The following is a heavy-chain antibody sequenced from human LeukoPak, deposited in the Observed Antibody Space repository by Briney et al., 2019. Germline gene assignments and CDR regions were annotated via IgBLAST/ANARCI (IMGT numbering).Heavy chain of an antibody. CDR2: ISSSSSYI. D-gene: IGHD3-22*01. CDR3: ARDPRGYYYDISGYYLDY. J-gene: IGHJ4*02. Sequence: GGSLRLSCVASEFTFSSYAMNWVRQAPGKGLEWVSSISSSSSYIYYAASVKGRFTISRDNAKNSLYLQMNSLRAEDMAVYYCARDPRGYYYDISGYYLDYWGQGTLVTVSS. V-gene: IGHV3-21*01. CDR1: EFTFSSYA.